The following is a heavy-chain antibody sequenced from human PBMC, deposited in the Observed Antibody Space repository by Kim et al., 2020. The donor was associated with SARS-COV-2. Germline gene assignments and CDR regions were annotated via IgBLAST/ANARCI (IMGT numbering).Heavy chain of an antibody. CDR2: IYPGDSDT. Sequence: GESLKISCKGSGYSFTSYWIGWVRQMPGKGLEWMGIIYPGDSDTRYSPSFQGQVTISADKSISTAYLQWSSLKASDTAMYYCARFRYSGQGGHYYYGMDVWGQGTTVTVSS. J-gene: IGHJ6*02. CDR1: GYSFTSYW. CDR3: ARFRYSGQGGHYYYGMDV. D-gene: IGHD5-12*01. V-gene: IGHV5-51*01.